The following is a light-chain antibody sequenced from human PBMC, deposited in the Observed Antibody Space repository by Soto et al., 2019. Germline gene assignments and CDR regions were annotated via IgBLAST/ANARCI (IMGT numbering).Light chain of an antibody. CDR3: QQYGSSPQT. J-gene: IGKJ2*01. Sequence: EIVLMQSPGILSLSPGERATLSCRASQSVSSSYLAWYQQKPGQAPRLLIYGASSRATGIPDRFSGSGSGTDFNLTISRLEPEDFAVYYCQQYGSSPQTFGQGTKLEIK. CDR1: QSVSSSY. CDR2: GAS. V-gene: IGKV3-20*01.